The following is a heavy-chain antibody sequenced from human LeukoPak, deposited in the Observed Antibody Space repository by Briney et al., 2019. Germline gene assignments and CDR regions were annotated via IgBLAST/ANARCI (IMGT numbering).Heavy chain of an antibody. CDR2: ISAYNGNT. Sequence: ASVKVSCKASGYTFTSYGISWVRQAPGQGLEWMGWISAYNGNTNYAQKLQGRVTMTTDTSTSTAYMELSSLRSEDTAVYYCARGGGVTMVRGVIMSGYMDVWGKGTTVTVSS. V-gene: IGHV1-18*01. J-gene: IGHJ6*03. CDR1: GYTFTSYG. CDR3: ARGGGVTMVRGVIMSGYMDV. D-gene: IGHD3-10*01.